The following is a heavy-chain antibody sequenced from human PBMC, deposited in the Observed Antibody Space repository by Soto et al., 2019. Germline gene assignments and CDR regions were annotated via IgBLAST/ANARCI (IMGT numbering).Heavy chain of an antibody. D-gene: IGHD6-19*01. CDR2: IWYDGSNK. V-gene: IGHV3-33*01. J-gene: IGHJ4*02. Sequence: QVQLVESGGGVVQPGRSLRLSCAASGFTFSSYGMHWVRQAPGKGLEWVAVIWYDGSNKYYADSVKGRFTISRDNSKNTPYLPINSLRAEDSAVYYCARDCDGYSSGWYKRGGVDYWGQGTLVTVSS. CDR3: ARDCDGYSSGWYKRGGVDY. CDR1: GFTFSSYG.